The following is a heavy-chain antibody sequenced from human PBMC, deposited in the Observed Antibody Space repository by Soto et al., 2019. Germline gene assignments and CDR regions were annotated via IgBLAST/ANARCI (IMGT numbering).Heavy chain of an antibody. V-gene: IGHV1-18*04. D-gene: IGHD3-22*01. CDR3: ARDWSRYFDSSGLMWFY. Sequence: ASVKVSCKASGYTFNYYGISWVRLAPGQGLEWVGWISAHNVDTKYAQNLQGRLTLTTDTSTSTAYMELTSLTSDDTAVYYCARDWSRYFDSSGLMWFYWGQGTLDTVSS. CDR2: ISAHNVDT. J-gene: IGHJ4*02. CDR1: GYTFNYYG.